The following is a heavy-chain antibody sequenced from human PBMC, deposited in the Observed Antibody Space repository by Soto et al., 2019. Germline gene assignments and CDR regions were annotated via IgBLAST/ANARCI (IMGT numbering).Heavy chain of an antibody. CDR3: AREVAYYDFYDGMDV. J-gene: IGHJ6*02. Sequence: GGSLRLSCVASGITFGSRAMSWVRQAPGKALEWVSTISGSGSDTHYADSVKGRFTISRDNAKNSLYLQMNSLRAEDTAVYYCAREVAYYDFYDGMDVWGQGTTVTVSS. CDR1: GITFGSRA. CDR2: ISGSGSDT. D-gene: IGHD3-3*01. V-gene: IGHV3-23*01.